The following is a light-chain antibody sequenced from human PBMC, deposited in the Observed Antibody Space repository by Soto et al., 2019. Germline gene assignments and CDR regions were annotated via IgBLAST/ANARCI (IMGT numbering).Light chain of an antibody. CDR3: QQNGSSPLFT. V-gene: IGKV3-20*01. CDR1: QSVSSSY. CDR2: GAS. J-gene: IGKJ3*01. Sequence: IVLTQSPGTLSLSPGERATLSCRASQSVSSSYLAWYQQKPGQAPRLLIHGASSRAIGIPDRFSGSGSGTDFTLTISRLEPEDFAVYYCQQNGSSPLFTFGPGTKVDIK.